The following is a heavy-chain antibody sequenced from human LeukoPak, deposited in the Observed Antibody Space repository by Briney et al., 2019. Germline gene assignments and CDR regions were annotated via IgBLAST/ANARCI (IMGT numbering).Heavy chain of an antibody. CDR3: ARGSGYSSGWRIDY. J-gene: IGHJ4*02. D-gene: IGHD6-19*01. CDR2: IYYSGST. Sequence: PSGTLSLTCTVSGGSISSYYWSWIRQPPGKGLEWIGFIYYSGSTNYNPSLKSRVTISVDTSKNQFSLKLSSVTAADTAVYYCARGSGYSSGWRIDYWGQGTLVTVSS. CDR1: GGSISSYY. V-gene: IGHV4-59*01.